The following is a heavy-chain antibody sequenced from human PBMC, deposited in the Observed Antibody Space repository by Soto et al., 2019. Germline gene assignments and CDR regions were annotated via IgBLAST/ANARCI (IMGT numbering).Heavy chain of an antibody. CDR2: IRSKANNYAT. J-gene: IGHJ3*01. D-gene: IGHD1-26*01. CDR3: TNGKIV. Sequence: EVQLVESGGGLVQTGGSLKLSCAASGFIFSGSAMHWVRQASGKGLEWVGRIRSKANNYATAYTESVKGRVTISRDDSKNTVYLQMNSLKTEDTAVYFCTNGKIVWGQGIMVTVSS. V-gene: IGHV3-73*02. CDR1: GFIFSGSA.